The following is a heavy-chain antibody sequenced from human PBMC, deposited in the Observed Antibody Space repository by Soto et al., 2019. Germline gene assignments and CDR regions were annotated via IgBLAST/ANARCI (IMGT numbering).Heavy chain of an antibody. CDR1: GFTFSNAW. V-gene: IGHV3-15*01. CDR2: IKSKTDGGTT. J-gene: IGHJ6*02. D-gene: IGHD3-3*01. Sequence: PGGSLRLSCAASGFTFSNAWMSWVRQAPGKGLEWVGRIKSKTDGGTTDYAAPVKGRFTISRDDSKNTLYLQMNSLKTEDTAVYYCTTALTYYDFLGVLDVWGQGTTVTVSS. CDR3: TTALTYYDFLGVLDV.